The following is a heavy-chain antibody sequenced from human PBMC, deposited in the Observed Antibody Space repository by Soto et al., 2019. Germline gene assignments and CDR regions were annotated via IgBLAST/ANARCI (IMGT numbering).Heavy chain of an antibody. J-gene: IGHJ6*02. CDR1: SGSISSDKYY. V-gene: IGHV4-30-4*02. Sequence: SETLSLTCSVSSGSISSDKYYWTWIRQSPGKGLEWIGHIYSTGTTHYNPSLKSRLTMSLDTSQNQFSLTLNSVTAADTAVYFCARVPSPFDFYYAMDVWGQGTTVTVAS. CDR2: IYSTGTT. CDR3: ARVPSPFDFYYAMDV. D-gene: IGHD3-16*01.